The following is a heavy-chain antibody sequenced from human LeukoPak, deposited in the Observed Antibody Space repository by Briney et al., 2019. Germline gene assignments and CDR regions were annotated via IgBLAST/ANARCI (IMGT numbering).Heavy chain of an antibody. J-gene: IGHJ4*02. Sequence: SETLSLTCAVYGGSFSGYYWSWIRQPPGKGLEWIGEINHSGSTNYNPSLKSRVTISVDTSKNQFSLKLSSVTAADTAVYCCAREYYDILTGYYYFDYWGQGTLVTVSS. CDR3: AREYYDILTGYYYFDY. V-gene: IGHV4-34*01. CDR2: INHSGST. CDR1: GGSFSGYY. D-gene: IGHD3-9*01.